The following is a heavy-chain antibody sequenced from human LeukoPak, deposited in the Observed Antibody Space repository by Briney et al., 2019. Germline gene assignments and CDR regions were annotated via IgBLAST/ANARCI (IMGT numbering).Heavy chain of an antibody. D-gene: IGHD2-8*01. CDR1: GYTFTGYY. Sequence: ASVKVSCKASGYTFTGYYMHWVRQAPGQGLEWMGWIKPNSGGTNYAQKFQGRVTMTRDTSISTAYMELSRLRSDDTAVFYCASTPCTNGVCRGHYYYYMDVWGKGTTVTVSS. CDR3: ASTPCTNGVCRGHYYYYMDV. J-gene: IGHJ6*03. CDR2: IKPNSGGT. V-gene: IGHV1-2*02.